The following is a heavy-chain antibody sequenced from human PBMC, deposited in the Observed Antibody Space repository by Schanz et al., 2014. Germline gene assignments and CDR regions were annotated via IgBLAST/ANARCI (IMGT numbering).Heavy chain of an antibody. Sequence: EVQLVESGGGLVQPGKSLRLSCAASGFTFDKYAMHWVRQAPGKGLEWVSVISWNSGTIGYADSVKGRFTISRDNAKNSLYLQMNSLRAEDTALYYCTKDKSQIAVAGHFDLWGQGTLVTGSS. D-gene: IGHD6-19*01. V-gene: IGHV3-9*01. CDR1: GFTFDKYA. J-gene: IGHJ4*02. CDR2: ISWNSGTI. CDR3: TKDKSQIAVAGHFDL.